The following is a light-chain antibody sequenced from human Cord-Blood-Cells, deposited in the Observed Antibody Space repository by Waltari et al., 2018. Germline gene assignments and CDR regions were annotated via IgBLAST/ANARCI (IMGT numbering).Light chain of an antibody. CDR3: QQANSFPWT. J-gene: IGKJ1*01. Sequence: DIHMTHSSSSVSASVGHRVTTSCRASQSISRWLAWYQQKPGKAPELLIYSASSLQSGVPSRFSGSGSGTDFTLTISRLQPEDFAAYYCQQANSFPWTFGQGTKVEIK. V-gene: IGKV1D-12*01. CDR1: QSISRW. CDR2: SAS.